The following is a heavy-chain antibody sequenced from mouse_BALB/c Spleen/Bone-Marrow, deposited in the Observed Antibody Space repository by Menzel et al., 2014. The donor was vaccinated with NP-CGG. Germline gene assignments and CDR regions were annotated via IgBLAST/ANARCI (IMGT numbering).Heavy chain of an antibody. J-gene: IGHJ3*01. CDR1: GFTFSGFY. CDR2: SRNRAKYYTT. CDR3: ARDVGYGNYFVY. Sequence: EVQGVESGGDLVQPGDSLRLSCATSGFTFSGFYMEWVRQPPGKRLEWIATSRNRAKYYTTEYSASVKGRFIVSRDTSQSVLYLQMNALRAEDTAIYYCARDVGYGNYFVYWGQGTLVTVSA. D-gene: IGHD2-10*02. V-gene: IGHV7-1*02.